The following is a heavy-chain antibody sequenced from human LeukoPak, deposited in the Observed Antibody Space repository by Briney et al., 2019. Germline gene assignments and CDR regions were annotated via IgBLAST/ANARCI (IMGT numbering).Heavy chain of an antibody. D-gene: IGHD1-26*01. CDR1: GGSISSYY. CDR3: AREREKGLDY. CDR2: IYYSGST. J-gene: IGHJ4*02. V-gene: IGHV4-59*01. Sequence: SETLSLTCTVSGGSISSYYWSWIRQPPGKGLEWIGYIYYSGSTNYNPSLKSRVTISVDTSKNQFSLKLSSVTAADTAVYYCAREREKGLDYWGQGTLVTVSS.